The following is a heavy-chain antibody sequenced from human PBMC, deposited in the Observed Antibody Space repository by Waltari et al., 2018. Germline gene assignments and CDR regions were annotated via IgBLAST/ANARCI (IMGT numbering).Heavy chain of an antibody. CDR2: IDYSGST. CDR3: ARDPPPTWIQLWDAHYGMDV. V-gene: IGHV4-39*07. CDR1: GCSISSSSYY. J-gene: IGHJ6*02. Sequence: QLQLQESGPGLVKPSETLSLTCTVSGCSISSSSYYLGWNRQPPRKGLEWIGSIDYSGSTYYNPSLKSRVTISVDTSKNQFSLKLSSVTAADTAVYYCARDPPPTWIQLWDAHYGMDVWGQGTTVTVSS. D-gene: IGHD5-18*01.